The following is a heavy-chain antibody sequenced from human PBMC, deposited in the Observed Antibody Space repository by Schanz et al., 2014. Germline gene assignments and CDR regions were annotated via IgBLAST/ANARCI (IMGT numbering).Heavy chain of an antibody. CDR3: ARGDRTFDP. CDR2: ISAYNGNM. V-gene: IGHV1-18*04. J-gene: IGHJ5*02. CDR1: GYSFNLFG. Sequence: QVQLVQSGAEVQKPGASVMLSCKTSGYSFNLFGVSWVRQAPGQGLEWMGWISAYNGNMNYAPKFQGRVTMTTDTSTSTAYMELRGLRSDDTAIYYCARGDRTFDPWGQGTLVTVSS. D-gene: IGHD3-22*01.